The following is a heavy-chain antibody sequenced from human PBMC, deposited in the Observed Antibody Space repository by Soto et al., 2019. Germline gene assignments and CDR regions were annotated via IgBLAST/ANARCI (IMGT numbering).Heavy chain of an antibody. D-gene: IGHD6-13*01. CDR3: ARYSSLYYYYGMDV. J-gene: IGHJ6*02. CDR1: GGSISSGDYY. V-gene: IGHV4-30-4*01. CDR2: IYYSGST. Sequence: PSETLSLTCTVSGGSISSGDYYWSWIRQPPGKGLEWIGYIYYSGSTYYNPSLKSRVTISVDTSKNQFSLKLSSVTAADTAVYYCARYSSLYYYYGMDVWGQGTTVTVSS.